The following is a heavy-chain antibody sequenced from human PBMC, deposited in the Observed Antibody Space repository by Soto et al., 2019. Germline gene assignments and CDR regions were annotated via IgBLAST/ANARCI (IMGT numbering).Heavy chain of an antibody. CDR3: AKDAITMVRGVISYYGMDV. CDR1: GFTFDDYA. Sequence: EVQLVESGGGLVQPGRSLRLSCAASGFTFDDYAMHWVRQAPGKGLEWVSGISWNSGSIGYADSVKGRFTISRDNAKNSLYLQMNRLRAADTALYYCAKDAITMVRGVISYYGMDVWGQGTTVTVSS. CDR2: ISWNSGSI. J-gene: IGHJ6*02. D-gene: IGHD3-10*01. V-gene: IGHV3-9*01.